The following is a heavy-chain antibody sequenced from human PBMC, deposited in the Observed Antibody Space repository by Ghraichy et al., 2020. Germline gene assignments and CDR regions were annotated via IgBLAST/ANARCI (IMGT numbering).Heavy chain of an antibody. J-gene: IGHJ4*02. CDR2: ISYDGTEK. D-gene: IGHD2-21*02. CDR3: AKLSDPQFDY. V-gene: IGHV3-30*18. Sequence: LSLTCEASGFNLTNFGMHWVRQAPGKGLEWVAVISYDGTEKYYADSVKGRFAISRDNSKNTLYLEMNSLRPEDTAVYFCAKLSDPQFDYWGQGTLVIVSS. CDR1: GFNLTNFG.